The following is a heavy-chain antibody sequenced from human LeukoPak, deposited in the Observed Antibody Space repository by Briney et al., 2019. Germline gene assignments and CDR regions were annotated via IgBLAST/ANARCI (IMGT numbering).Heavy chain of an antibody. V-gene: IGHV4-39*01. CDR3: ARATYYYDSSGYPGGYHFDY. Sequence: PSETLSLTCTVSGGSISSSSYYWGWIRQPPGKGLEWIGSIYYSGSTYYNPSLKSRVTISVDTSKNQFSLKLSSVTAADTAVYYCARATYYYDSSGYPGGYHFDYWGQGTLVTVSS. J-gene: IGHJ4*02. CDR1: GGSISSSSYY. D-gene: IGHD3-22*01. CDR2: IYYSGST.